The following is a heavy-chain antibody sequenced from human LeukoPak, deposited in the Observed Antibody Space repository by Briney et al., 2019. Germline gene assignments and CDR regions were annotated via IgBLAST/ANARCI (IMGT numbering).Heavy chain of an antibody. D-gene: IGHD3-10*01. CDR3: ARRHHFGFLDS. V-gene: IGHV3-7*04. Sequence: GGSLRLSCAVSGFTFSSYWMSWVRQAPGKGLEWVANIKQDGSEKYLVDSVKGRFTISRDNAKNSVYLQMNSLRAEDTAVYYCARRHHFGFLDSWGQGTLVTVSS. J-gene: IGHJ4*02. CDR1: GFTFSSYW. CDR2: IKQDGSEK.